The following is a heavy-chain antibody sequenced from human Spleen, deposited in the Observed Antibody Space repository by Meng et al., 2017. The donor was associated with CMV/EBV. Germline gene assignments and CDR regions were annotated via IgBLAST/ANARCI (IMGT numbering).Heavy chain of an antibody. CDR1: GFTFGNFW. D-gene: IGHD6-19*01. CDR3: AVPIAVAGTHDY. Sequence: GESLKISCVGSGFTFGNFWLTWVRQAPGKGLEWVAIISYDGSDKYYADSVKGRFTISRDPSKSTLHLHMNSLTVEDTAVYYCAVPIAVAGTHDYWGQGALVTVSS. CDR2: ISYDGSDK. J-gene: IGHJ4*02. V-gene: IGHV3-30-3*01.